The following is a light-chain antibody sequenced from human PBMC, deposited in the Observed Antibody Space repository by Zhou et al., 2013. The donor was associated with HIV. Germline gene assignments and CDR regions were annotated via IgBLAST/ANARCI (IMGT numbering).Light chain of an antibody. J-gene: IGKJ4*01. CDR1: QRLKFSD. Sequence: IVLTQSPGTLSLSPGMRATLSCKTNQRLKFSDLAWYQQKPGRPPRLLIYSASSRAYGIPDRFSGSGFGTDFTLTINRLEPQDFAVYYCQQYARSPLTFGGGTKVDIK. CDR3: QQYARSPLT. V-gene: IGKV3-20*01. CDR2: SAS.